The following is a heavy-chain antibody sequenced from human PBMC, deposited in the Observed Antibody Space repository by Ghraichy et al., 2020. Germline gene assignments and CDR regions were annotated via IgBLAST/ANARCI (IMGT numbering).Heavy chain of an antibody. CDR2: IYYSGST. CDR3: ARGEITGTGVDY. CDR1: GGSISSGDYY. Sequence: SETLSLTCTVSGGSISSGDYYWSWIRQPPGKGLEWIGYIYYSGSTYYNPSLKSRVTISVDTSKNQFSLKLSSVTAADTAVYYCARGEITGTGVDYWGQGTLVTVSS. J-gene: IGHJ4*02. D-gene: IGHD1/OR15-1a*01. V-gene: IGHV4-30-4*01.